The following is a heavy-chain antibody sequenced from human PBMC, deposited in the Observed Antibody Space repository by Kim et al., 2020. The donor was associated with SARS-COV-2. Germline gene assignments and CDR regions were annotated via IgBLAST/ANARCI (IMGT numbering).Heavy chain of an antibody. J-gene: IGHJ4*02. CDR1: GFTFRNYW. V-gene: IGHV3-7*03. Sequence: GGSLRLSCGVYGFTFRNYWMSWVRQAPGKGLEWVANIKEDGSVKQYVDSVKGRFTISRDNASNSLYLQMNSLRADDTAVYYCARDGVLSYTSSWDYWGPGSLVTVSS. D-gene: IGHD6-13*01. CDR3: ARDGVLSYTSSWDY. CDR2: IKEDGSVK.